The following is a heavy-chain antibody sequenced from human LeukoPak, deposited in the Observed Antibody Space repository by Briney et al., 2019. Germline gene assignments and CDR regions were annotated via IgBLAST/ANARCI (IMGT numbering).Heavy chain of an antibody. V-gene: IGHV3-13*01. Sequence: QPGRSLRLSCAASGFTFSSYGMHWVRQATGKGLEWVSAIGTAGYTYYPGSVKGRFTISRENAKNSLYLQMNSLRAEDTAVYYCARDHRLRYYDFWSGYYSPIYYGMDVWGQGTTVTVSS. J-gene: IGHJ6*02. CDR1: GFTFSSYG. CDR2: IGTAGYT. CDR3: ARDHRLRYYDFWSGYYSPIYYGMDV. D-gene: IGHD3-3*01.